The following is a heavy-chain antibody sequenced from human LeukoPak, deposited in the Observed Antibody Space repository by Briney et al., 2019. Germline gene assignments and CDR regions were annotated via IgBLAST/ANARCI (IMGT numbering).Heavy chain of an antibody. Sequence: GGSLRLSCAASGFTFSSYSMNWVRQAPGKGLEWVSSISSSSSYIYYADSVKGRFTISRDNAKNSLYLQMNSLRAEDTAVYYCARDDAIAAASTNWFDPWGQGTLVTVSS. J-gene: IGHJ5*02. CDR2: ISSSSSYI. D-gene: IGHD6-13*01. V-gene: IGHV3-21*01. CDR1: GFTFSSYS. CDR3: ARDDAIAAASTNWFDP.